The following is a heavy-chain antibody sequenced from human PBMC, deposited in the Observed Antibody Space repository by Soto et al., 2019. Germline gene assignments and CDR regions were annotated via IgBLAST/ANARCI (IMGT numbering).Heavy chain of an antibody. Sequence: GGSLRLSCAASGFTFGKFVMRWVRQTPGKGLEWVSTITETGADTYYTDSVKGRFTISRDNSKNTLYLQMTTLRAEDTALYYCTKASSDRNHMEVWGPGTTVTVSS. CDR1: GFTFGKFV. V-gene: IGHV3-23*01. CDR2: ITETGADT. J-gene: IGHJ6*02. CDR3: TKASSDRNHMEV.